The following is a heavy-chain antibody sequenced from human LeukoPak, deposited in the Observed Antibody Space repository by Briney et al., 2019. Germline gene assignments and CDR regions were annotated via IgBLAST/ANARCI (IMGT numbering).Heavy chain of an antibody. CDR2: ISYDGSNK. J-gene: IGHJ6*04. CDR1: GFTFSSYA. D-gene: IGHD3-10*01. V-gene: IGHV3-30*14. CDR3: ARDRAYGSGSSGKGSYYYYGMDV. Sequence: GGSLRLSCAASGFTFSSYAMHWVRQAPGKGLEWVAVISYDGSNKYYADSVKGRFTISRDNSKNTLYLQMNSLRAEDTAVYYCARDRAYGSGSSGKGSYYYYGMDVWGKGTTVTVSS.